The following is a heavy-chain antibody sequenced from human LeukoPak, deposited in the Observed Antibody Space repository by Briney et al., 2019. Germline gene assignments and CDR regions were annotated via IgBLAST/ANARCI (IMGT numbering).Heavy chain of an antibody. D-gene: IGHD3-10*01. CDR2: INHSGST. CDR1: GGSFSSYH. J-gene: IGHJ4*02. CDR3: ARAAMVRGVIGPYYFDY. V-gene: IGHV4-34*01. Sequence: PSETLSLTCAVYGGSFSSYHWSWIRQPPGKGLEWIGEINHSGSTNYNPSLKSRVTISVDTSKNRFSLKLSSVTAADTAVYYCARAAMVRGVIGPYYFDYWGRGTLVTVSS.